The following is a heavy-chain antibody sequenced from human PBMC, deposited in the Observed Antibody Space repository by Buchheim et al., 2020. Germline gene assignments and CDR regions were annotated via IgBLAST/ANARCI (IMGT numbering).Heavy chain of an antibody. CDR3: ARVDTGTHYYYYGMDV. J-gene: IGHJ6*02. D-gene: IGHD5-18*01. CDR1: GGSISSSSYY. V-gene: IGHV4-39*07. Sequence: QLQLQESGPGLVKPSETLSLTCTVSGGSISSSSYYWGWIRQPPGKGLEWIGSIYYSGSTYYNPSLKSRVTISVDTSKNQFSLKLSSVTAADTAVYYCARVDTGTHYYYYGMDVWGQGTT. CDR2: IYYSGST.